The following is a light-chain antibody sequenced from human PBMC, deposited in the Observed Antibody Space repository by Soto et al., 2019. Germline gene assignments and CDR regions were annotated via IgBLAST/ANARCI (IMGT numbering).Light chain of an antibody. J-gene: IGKJ1*01. CDR1: QTIRSY. CDR2: AAS. CDR3: QQSYSTTGT. Sequence: IQMTQFPSFLSTSLGDRVTITCRASQTIRSYLNWYQQKPGKAPKLLIYAASSLQSGVPSRFSGSGSGTDGTITLSSLKKEDCTTYDCQQSYSTTGTFGQGTKVDIK. V-gene: IGKV1-39*01.